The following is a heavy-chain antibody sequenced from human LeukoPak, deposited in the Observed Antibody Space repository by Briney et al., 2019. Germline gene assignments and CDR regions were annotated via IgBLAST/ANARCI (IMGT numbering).Heavy chain of an antibody. CDR1: GFTFSSYN. J-gene: IGHJ6*02. CDR2: ISGSSTYI. D-gene: IGHD3-16*01. CDR3: ARGGGLDV. Sequence: GGSLRLSCAASGFTFSSYNMNWVRQAPGKGLEWVSSISGSSTYIYYADSLKGRFTISRDNAKNSLYLQMSNLRAEDTAVYFCARGGGLDVWGQGATVTVSS. V-gene: IGHV3-21*04.